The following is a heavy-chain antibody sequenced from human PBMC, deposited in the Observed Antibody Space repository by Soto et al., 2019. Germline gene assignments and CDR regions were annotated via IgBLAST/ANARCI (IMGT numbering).Heavy chain of an antibody. J-gene: IGHJ4*02. V-gene: IGHV4-4*02. CDR1: GGSIRSNNW. CDR3: ARVFSGSYSDY. D-gene: IGHD1-26*01. CDR2: IFHSGST. Sequence: QVQLQESGPGLVKPSGTLSLTCAVSGGSIRSNNWWSWVRQPPGKGLEWIGEIFHSGSTNYNPSLETRVTISVDKSKNQFSLKLSSVTAAATAVYYCARVFSGSYSDYWGQGTLVTVSS.